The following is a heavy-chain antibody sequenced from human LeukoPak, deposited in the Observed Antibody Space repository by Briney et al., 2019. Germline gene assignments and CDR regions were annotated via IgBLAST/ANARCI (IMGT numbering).Heavy chain of an antibody. CDR1: GGSISSGGYY. CDR2: IYYSGST. V-gene: IGHV4-31*03. CDR3: ARLPDDYYGSGSQPY. Sequence: SETLSLTCTVSGGSISSGGYYWSWIRQHPGKGLEWIGYIYYSGSTYYNPSLKSRVTISVDTSKNQFSLKLSSVTAADTAVYYCARLPDDYYGSGSQPYWGQGTLVTVSS. J-gene: IGHJ4*02. D-gene: IGHD3-10*01.